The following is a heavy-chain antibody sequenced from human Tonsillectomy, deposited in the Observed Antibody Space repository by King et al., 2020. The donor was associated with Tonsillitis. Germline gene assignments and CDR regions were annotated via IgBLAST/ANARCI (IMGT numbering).Heavy chain of an antibody. V-gene: IGHV1-2*02. CDR1: GYTFTDYY. CDR2: INPDSGGT. Sequence: QLVQSGAEVKKPGASVKVSCKPSGYTFTDYYMHWVRQAPGQGLEWMGWINPDSGGTNYAQNFQGRVTMTRDTSISTAYMALNRLTSDDTAVYYCARAAYSYDTSGYNYWGQGTLVTVSS. D-gene: IGHD3-22*01. J-gene: IGHJ4*01. CDR3: ARAAYSYDTSGYNY.